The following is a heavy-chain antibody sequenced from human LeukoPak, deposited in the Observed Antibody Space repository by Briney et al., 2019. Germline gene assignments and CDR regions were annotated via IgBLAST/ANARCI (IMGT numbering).Heavy chain of an antibody. Sequence: GESLKISCEGSGYSFTSYWIGWVRQMPGKGLKWMGIIYPGDSDARYSPSFQGQVTISADKSISTAYLQWSSLKASDTAMYYCARRRDLYSGSYYPFDYWGQGTLVTASS. CDR1: GYSFTSYW. V-gene: IGHV5-51*01. J-gene: IGHJ4*02. D-gene: IGHD1-26*01. CDR2: IYPGDSDA. CDR3: ARRRDLYSGSYYPFDY.